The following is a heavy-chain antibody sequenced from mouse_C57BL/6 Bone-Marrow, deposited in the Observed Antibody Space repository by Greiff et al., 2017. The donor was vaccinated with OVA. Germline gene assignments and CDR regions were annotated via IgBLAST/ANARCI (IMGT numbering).Heavy chain of an antibody. CDR2: ISDGGSYT. V-gene: IGHV5-4*01. Sequence: EVQGVESGGGLVKPGGSLKLSCAASGFTFSSYAMSWVRQTPEKRLEWVATISDGGSYTYYPDNVKGRFTISRDNAKNNLYLQMSHLKSEDTAMYYCAREGSSYWYFDVWGTGTTVTVSS. J-gene: IGHJ1*03. CDR1: GFTFSSYA. D-gene: IGHD1-1*01. CDR3: AREGSSYWYFDV.